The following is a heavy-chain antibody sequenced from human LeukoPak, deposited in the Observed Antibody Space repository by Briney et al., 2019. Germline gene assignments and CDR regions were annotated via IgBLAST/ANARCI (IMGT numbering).Heavy chain of an antibody. D-gene: IGHD1-26*01. V-gene: IGHV1-18*01. CDR2: ISTYNGHT. J-gene: IGHJ4*02. CDR1: GYTFTSYG. CDR3: ARGGPGAEILGFFNHGTFFDY. Sequence: GSVKVSCKASGYTFTSYGISWVRQAPGQGLEWMGWISTYNGHTNYARKVQGRVTMTTDTSTSTAYMELRSLRSDDTAVYYCARGGPGAEILGFFNHGTFFDYWGQGALVTVSS.